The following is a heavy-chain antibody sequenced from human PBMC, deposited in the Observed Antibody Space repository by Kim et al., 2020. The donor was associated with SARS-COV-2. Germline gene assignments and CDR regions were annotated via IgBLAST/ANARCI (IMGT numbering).Heavy chain of an antibody. J-gene: IGHJ3*01. CDR1: GGSISSSSYS. V-gene: IGHV4-39*01. Sequence: SETLSLTCIVSGGSISSSSYSWGWIRQPPGKGLEWIGSIYYSGSTYYNPSLKRRVIISVNTSKNQFFLKLSLGTAAATALYYCARHRWSSTYDAVYLWG. D-gene: IGHD6-13*01. CDR3: ARHRWSSTYDAVYL. CDR2: IYYSGST.